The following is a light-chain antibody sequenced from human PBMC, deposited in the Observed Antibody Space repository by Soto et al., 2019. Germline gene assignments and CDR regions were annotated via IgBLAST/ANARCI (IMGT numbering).Light chain of an antibody. CDR2: DAY. V-gene: IGKV1-5*01. Sequence: DIQLTHSPSARSASVVGRVPITFLASQIISSWLAWYQQMPGKANKLLIYDAYSLHSGVKSRFSGSGSGTEFTLTISSMQPDDFATYYCKKYNAYSWKFGNGTTVDIK. CDR1: QIISSW. CDR3: KKYNAYSWK. J-gene: IGKJ1*01.